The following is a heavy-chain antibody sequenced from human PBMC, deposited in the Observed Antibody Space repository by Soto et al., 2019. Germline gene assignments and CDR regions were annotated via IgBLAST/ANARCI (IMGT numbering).Heavy chain of an antibody. D-gene: IGHD6-13*01. V-gene: IGHV3-30*18. CDR1: GFTFSSYG. CDR2: ISYDGSNK. J-gene: IGHJ4*02. CDR3: AKVIAAAGKFLPDDY. Sequence: SLRLSCAASGFTFSSYGMHWVRQSPVKGLELVAVISYDGSNKYYADSVKGRFTISRDNSKNTLYLQMNSLRAEDTAVYYCAKVIAAAGKFLPDDYWGQGTLVTVSS.